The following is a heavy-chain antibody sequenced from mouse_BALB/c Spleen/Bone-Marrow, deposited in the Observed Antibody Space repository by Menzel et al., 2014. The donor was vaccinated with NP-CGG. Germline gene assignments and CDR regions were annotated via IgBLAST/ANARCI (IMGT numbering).Heavy chain of an antibody. D-gene: IGHD2-10*01. CDR2: IYPGNSDT. V-gene: IGHV1-5*01. Sequence: EVQLQQSGTVLAWPGASVKMSCKASDYTFTSYRMHWLKQRPGQGLEWIGAIYPGNSDTSYNQKFKGKAELTAVTSTSTAYMDLSSLTNEDSAVYYCTLAYFGQGDWFFDVWGAGTTVTVSS. CDR3: TLAYFGQGDWFFDV. CDR1: DYTFTSYR. J-gene: IGHJ1*01.